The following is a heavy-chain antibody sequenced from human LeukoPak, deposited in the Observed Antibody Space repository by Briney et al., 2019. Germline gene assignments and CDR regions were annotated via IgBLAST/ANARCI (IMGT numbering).Heavy chain of an antibody. Sequence: PGPSLRLSFAPSGFTSSDYYASWIRQPRGKGLEWLSYITTYTNYADSVKGRFTISRDNAKNSLHLQMNSLRAEDTAVYYCARAGGSYTFDLWGQGTLVTVSS. V-gene: IGHV3-11*05. CDR2: ITTYT. J-gene: IGHJ4*02. CDR3: ARAGGSYTFDL. CDR1: GFTSSDYY. D-gene: IGHD1-26*01.